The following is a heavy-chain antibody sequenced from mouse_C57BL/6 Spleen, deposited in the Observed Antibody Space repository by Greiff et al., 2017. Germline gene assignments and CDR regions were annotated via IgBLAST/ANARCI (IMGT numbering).Heavy chain of an antibody. V-gene: IGHV5-17*01. D-gene: IGHD2-4*01. CDR1: GFTFSDYG. Sequence: EVMLVESGGGLVKPGGSLKLSCAASGFTFSDYGMHWVRQAPEKGLEWVAYISSGSSTIYYADTVKGRFTISRDNAKNTLFLQMTSLRSEDTAMYYCARPPYDYDGDYYAMDYWGQGTSVTVSS. CDR3: ARPPYDYDGDYYAMDY. J-gene: IGHJ4*01. CDR2: ISSGSSTI.